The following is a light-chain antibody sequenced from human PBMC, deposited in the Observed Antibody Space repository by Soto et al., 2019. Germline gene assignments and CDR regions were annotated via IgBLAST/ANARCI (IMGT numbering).Light chain of an antibody. CDR2: AAS. V-gene: IGKV3-20*01. CDR3: HQYGSSPFS. J-gene: IGKJ3*01. CDR1: QSVSSSY. Sequence: EIVLTQSPGTLSLSPGERATLSCRASQSVSSSYLAWFQQKSGQAPRPLIYAASNRVTGVPARFSGSGSGTDFSLTISRLEPEDFAVYYCHQYGSSPFSFGPGTKVDIK.